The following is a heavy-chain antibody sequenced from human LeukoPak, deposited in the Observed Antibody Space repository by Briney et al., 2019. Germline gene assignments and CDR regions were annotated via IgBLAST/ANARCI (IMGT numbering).Heavy chain of an antibody. CDR2: ISGSGGST. CDR1: GFTFTSFG. V-gene: IGHV3-23*01. J-gene: IGHJ4*02. CDR3: ASIAARREFDY. D-gene: IGHD6-6*01. Sequence: GGSLRLSCAASGFTFTSFGMSWVRQAPGKGLEWVSTISGSGGSTYYADSVKGRFTISRDNSKNTLYLQMNSLRAEDTAVYYCASIAARREFDYWGQGTLVTVSS.